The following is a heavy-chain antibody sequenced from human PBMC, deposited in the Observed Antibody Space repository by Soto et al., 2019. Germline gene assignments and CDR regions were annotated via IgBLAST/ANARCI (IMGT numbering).Heavy chain of an antibody. CDR1: GGSISSGGYS. V-gene: IGHV4-30-2*05. D-gene: IGHD3-3*01. CDR3: ARRLPSFYDFWSGQAFDI. J-gene: IGHJ3*02. Sequence: SETLSLTCAVSGGSISSGGYSWSWIRQPPGKGLEWIGYMYHSGSTYYNPSLKSRVTISVDTSKKQFSLKLSSATAADTAVYYCARRLPSFYDFWSGQAFDIWGRGTLVTVSS. CDR2: MYHSGST.